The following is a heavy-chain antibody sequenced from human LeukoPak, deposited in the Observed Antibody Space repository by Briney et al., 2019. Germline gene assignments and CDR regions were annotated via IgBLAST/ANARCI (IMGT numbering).Heavy chain of an antibody. CDR3: ARGGLRIAAARTFDY. Sequence: SETLSLTCAVYGGSFSGYYWSWIRQPPGKGLEWIGEINHSGSTNYNPSLKSRVTISVDTSKNQFSLKLSSVTAADTAVYYCARGGLRIAAARTFDYWGQGTLVTVSS. J-gene: IGHJ4*02. V-gene: IGHV4-34*01. D-gene: IGHD6-13*01. CDR1: GGSFSGYY. CDR2: INHSGST.